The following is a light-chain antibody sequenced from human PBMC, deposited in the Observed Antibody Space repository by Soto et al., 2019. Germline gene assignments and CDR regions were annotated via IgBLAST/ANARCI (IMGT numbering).Light chain of an antibody. CDR3: QSYDTRLSGSGV. Sequence: QSVLTQPPSVSGAPGQRVTISCTGSSANIGAGYDVHWYQQLPGTAPKLLIYGNINRPSGVPDRFSGSKSGTSASLAITGLQPEDEADYYCQSYDTRLSGSGVFGGGTKLTVL. CDR1: SANIGAGYD. CDR2: GNI. V-gene: IGLV1-40*01. J-gene: IGLJ2*01.